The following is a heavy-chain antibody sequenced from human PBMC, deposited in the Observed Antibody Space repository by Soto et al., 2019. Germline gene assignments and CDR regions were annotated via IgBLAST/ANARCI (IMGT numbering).Heavy chain of an antibody. D-gene: IGHD5-18*01. Sequence: EVQLVESGGGLVQPGGSLRVSCATSGLTFSRDWMSWVRQAPGKGLEWVANIKHDGSEKYYLDSVRGRFTISRDNAENALYLQMNRLRADDTAVYFCARTRGYGRSFDYWGQGTLVTVSS. CDR1: GLTFSRDW. V-gene: IGHV3-7*01. J-gene: IGHJ4*02. CDR2: IKHDGSEK. CDR3: ARTRGYGRSFDY.